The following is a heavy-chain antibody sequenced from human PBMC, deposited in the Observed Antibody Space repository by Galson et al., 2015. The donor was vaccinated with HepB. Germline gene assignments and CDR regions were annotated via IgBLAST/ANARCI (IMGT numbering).Heavy chain of an antibody. Sequence: SVKVSCKASGGTFSSYAISWVRQAPGQGLEWMGGFDPEDGETIYAQKFQGRVTMTEDTSTDTAYMELSSLRSEDTAVYYCATVMITFGGVIVRGAFDIWGQGTMVTVSS. D-gene: IGHD3-16*02. CDR1: GGTFSSYA. CDR2: FDPEDGET. CDR3: ATVMITFGGVIVRGAFDI. V-gene: IGHV1-24*01. J-gene: IGHJ3*02.